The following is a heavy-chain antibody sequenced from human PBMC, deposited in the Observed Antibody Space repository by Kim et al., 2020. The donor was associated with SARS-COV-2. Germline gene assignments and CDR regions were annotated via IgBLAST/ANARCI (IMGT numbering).Heavy chain of an antibody. J-gene: IGHJ2*01. Sequence: SVKVSCKASGGTFSSYAISWVRQAPGQGLEWMGGIIPIFGTANYAQKFQGRVTITADESTSTAYMELSSLRSEDTAVYYCARTSGGFTVTTALIRYFDLWGRGTLVTVSS. CDR3: ARTSGGFTVTTALIRYFDL. V-gene: IGHV1-69*13. CDR2: IIPIFGTA. D-gene: IGHD4-17*01. CDR1: GGTFSSYA.